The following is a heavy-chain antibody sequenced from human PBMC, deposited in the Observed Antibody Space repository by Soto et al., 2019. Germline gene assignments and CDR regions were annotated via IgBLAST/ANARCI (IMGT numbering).Heavy chain of an antibody. CDR2: IYYSGST. D-gene: IGHD5-12*01. V-gene: IGHV4-39*01. CDR3: ARLLRHNYYGMDV. J-gene: IGHJ6*02. Sequence: QLQLQESGPGLVKPSETLSLTCTVSGGSISSSSYYWGWIRQPPGKGLEWIGSIYYSGSTYYNPSLKSRVTSSVDPSKTQFSPKLSPVTAADTAVYYCARLLRHNYYGMDVWGQGTTVTVSS. CDR1: GGSISSSSYY.